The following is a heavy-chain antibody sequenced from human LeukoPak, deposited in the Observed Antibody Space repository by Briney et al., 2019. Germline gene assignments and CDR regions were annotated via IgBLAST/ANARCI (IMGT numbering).Heavy chain of an antibody. V-gene: IGHV4-31*03. CDR3: ARGRRDGYNWVY. Sequence: SQTLSLTCTVSGGSISSGGYYWSWIRQHPGKGLEWIGYIYYSGSTYYNPSLKSRVTISVDTSKNQFSLKLSSVTAADTAVYYCARGRRDGYNWVYWGQGTLVTVSS. J-gene: IGHJ4*02. CDR2: IYYSGST. D-gene: IGHD5-12*01. CDR1: GGSISSGGYY.